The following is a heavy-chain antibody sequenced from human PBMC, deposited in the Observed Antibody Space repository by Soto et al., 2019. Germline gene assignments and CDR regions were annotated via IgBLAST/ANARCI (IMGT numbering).Heavy chain of an antibody. Sequence: QVQLVQSGAEVKKPGSSVKVSCKASGGTFSRYTFTWVRQAPGQGLEWMGRIIPILDIPNYAQNFQGRVTITADKSTSTDYMERSRLTADDTAVYYCASHFTGVLVLGTSPPGGDNYGWDVWGQGTTVTVSS. CDR2: IIPILDIP. D-gene: IGHD2-8*02. CDR1: GGTFSRYT. CDR3: ASHFTGVLVLGTSPPGGDNYGWDV. J-gene: IGHJ6*02. V-gene: IGHV1-69*02.